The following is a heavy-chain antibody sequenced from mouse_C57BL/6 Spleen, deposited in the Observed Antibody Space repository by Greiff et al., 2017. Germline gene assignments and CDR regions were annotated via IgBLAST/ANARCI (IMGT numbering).Heavy chain of an antibody. D-gene: IGHD2-1*01. J-gene: IGHJ4*01. CDR1: GFTFSDAW. CDR2: IRNKANNHAT. CDR3: TYGNYVGAMDY. V-gene: IGHV6-6*01. Sequence: EVQVVESGGGLVQPGGSMKLSCAASGFTFSDAWMDWVRQSPEKGLEWVAEIRNKANNHATYYAESVKGRFTISRDDSKSSVYLQMNSLRAEDTGIYYCTYGNYVGAMDYWGQGTSVTVSS.